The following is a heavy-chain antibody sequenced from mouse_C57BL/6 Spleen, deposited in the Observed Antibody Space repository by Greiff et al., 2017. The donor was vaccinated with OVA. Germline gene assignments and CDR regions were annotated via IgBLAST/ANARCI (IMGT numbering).Heavy chain of an antibody. CDR3: ARGTVVDY. V-gene: IGHV1-61*01. D-gene: IGHD1-1*01. Sequence: QVQLQQPGAELVRPGSSVKLSCKASGYTFTSYWMDWVKQRPGQGLEWIGNIYPSDSETHYNQKFKDKATLTVDKSSSTAYMQLSSLTSEDSAVYYWARGTVVDYWGQGTTLTVSS. CDR1: GYTFTSYW. CDR2: IYPSDSET. J-gene: IGHJ2*01.